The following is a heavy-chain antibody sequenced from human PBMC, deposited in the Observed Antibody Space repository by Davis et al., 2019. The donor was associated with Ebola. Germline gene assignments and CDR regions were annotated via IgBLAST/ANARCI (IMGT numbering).Heavy chain of an antibody. D-gene: IGHD2-2*01. CDR2: IIPILGIA. Sequence: SVQVSCKASGGTFSSYAISWVRQAPGQGLEWMGRIIPILGIANYAQKFQGRVTITADKSTSTAYMELSSLRSEDTAVYYCARGYCSSTSCRDAFDIWGQGTMVTVSS. V-gene: IGHV1-69*04. CDR3: ARGYCSSTSCRDAFDI. CDR1: GGTFSSYA. J-gene: IGHJ3*02.